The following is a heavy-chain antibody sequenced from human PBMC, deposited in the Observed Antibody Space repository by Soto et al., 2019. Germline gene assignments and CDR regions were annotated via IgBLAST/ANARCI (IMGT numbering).Heavy chain of an antibody. CDR3: EIDVGSGEWSVV. Sequence: QVQLVQSGTEVKKPGSSAKVSCKASGGTFSNYVISWVQQAPGQGLEWMGGIIPLFGTTDYAKKFQGRIAITADESTTTVYVDLSSLRFEDTAVYFCEIDVGSGEWSVVWGQGTTVIVSS. J-gene: IGHJ6*02. CDR1: GGTFSNYV. CDR2: IIPLFGTT. V-gene: IGHV1-69*01. D-gene: IGHD3-10*01.